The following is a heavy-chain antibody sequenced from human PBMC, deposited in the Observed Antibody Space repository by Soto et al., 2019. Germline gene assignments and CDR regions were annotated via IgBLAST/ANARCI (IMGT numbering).Heavy chain of an antibody. D-gene: IGHD6-19*01. CDR1: GYTFTGYY. CDR2: INPNSGGT. V-gene: IGHV1-2*02. Sequence: ASVKVSCKASGYTFTGYYMHWVRQAPGQGLEWMGWINPNSGGTNYAQKFQGRVTMTRDTSISTAYMELSRLRSDDTAVYYCARGKYSSGWYFDYWGQGTLVTVSS. CDR3: ARGKYSSGWYFDY. J-gene: IGHJ4*02.